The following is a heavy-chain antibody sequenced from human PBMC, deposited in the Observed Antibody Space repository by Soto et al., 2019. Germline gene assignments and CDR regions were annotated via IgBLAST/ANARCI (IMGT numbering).Heavy chain of an antibody. J-gene: IGHJ4*02. D-gene: IGHD3-10*01. Sequence: LRLSCAASGFTFSSYGMHWVRQAPGKGLEWVAVISYDGSNKYYADSVKGRFTISRDNSKNTLYLQMNSLRAEDTAVYYCAKDRSLVRGPMPYWGQGTLVTVSS. CDR3: AKDRSLVRGPMPY. V-gene: IGHV3-30*18. CDR1: GFTFSSYG. CDR2: ISYDGSNK.